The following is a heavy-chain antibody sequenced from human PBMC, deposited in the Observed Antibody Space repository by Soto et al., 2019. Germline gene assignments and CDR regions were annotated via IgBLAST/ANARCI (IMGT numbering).Heavy chain of an antibody. J-gene: IGHJ5*02. CDR1: GFTFSTYW. V-gene: IGHV3-74*01. Sequence: GGSLRLSCAASGFTFSTYWMHWVRQAPGKGLVWVSRIKSDGSSTTYADSVKGRFTISRDNAKNTLYLQMNSLRVEDTAVYYCARSDWFGPWGQGTLVTVSS. CDR3: ARSDWFGP. CDR2: IKSDGSST.